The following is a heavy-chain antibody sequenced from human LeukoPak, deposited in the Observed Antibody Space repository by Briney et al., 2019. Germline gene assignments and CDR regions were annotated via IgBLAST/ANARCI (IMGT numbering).Heavy chain of an antibody. Sequence: GGSLRLSCAASGLTFSSYSMNWDRQAPGKGLEWVSSISSSSSYIYYADSVKGRFTISRDNAKNSLYLQMNSLRAEDTAVYYCARDRYYYDSSGEDAFDIWGPGTMVTVSS. D-gene: IGHD3-22*01. CDR3: ARDRYYYDSSGEDAFDI. CDR1: GLTFSSYS. J-gene: IGHJ3*02. V-gene: IGHV3-21*01. CDR2: ISSSSSYI.